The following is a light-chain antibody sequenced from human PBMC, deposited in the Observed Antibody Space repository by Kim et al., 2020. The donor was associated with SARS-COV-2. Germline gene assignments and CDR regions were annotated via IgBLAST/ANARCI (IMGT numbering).Light chain of an antibody. J-gene: IGKJ4*01. V-gene: IGKV3-15*01. Sequence: VSPGERATLPGRASQSVSSNLAWYQQAPGQAPRLLIYGASTRATGIPARFSGSGSGTEFTLTISSLQSEDFAVYYCQQYDNWPPLTFGGGTKLEIK. CDR1: QSVSSN. CDR2: GAS. CDR3: QQYDNWPPLT.